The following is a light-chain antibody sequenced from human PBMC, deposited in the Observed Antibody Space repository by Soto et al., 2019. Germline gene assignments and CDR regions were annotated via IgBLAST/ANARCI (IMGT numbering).Light chain of an antibody. V-gene: IGKV3-20*01. Sequence: EIVLTQSPGTLSLSPGERATLSCRASQSVSSSYLAWYQQKPGQAPRLLIYGASSRATGLPDRFSGSGSGTDFTHTISRLEPEDFAVYYCQQYGSSPVYTFGQGTKLEIK. J-gene: IGKJ2*01. CDR3: QQYGSSPVYT. CDR1: QSVSSSY. CDR2: GAS.